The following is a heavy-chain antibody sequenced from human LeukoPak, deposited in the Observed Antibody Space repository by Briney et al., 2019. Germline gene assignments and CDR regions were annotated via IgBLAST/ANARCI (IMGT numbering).Heavy chain of an antibody. CDR1: GGSISSYY. D-gene: IGHD3-9*01. CDR3: ATYDILTGRCDY. V-gene: IGHV4-59*01. Sequence: PSETLSPTCTVSGGSISSYYWSWIQQPPGKGLEWIGYIYYSGSTNYNPSLKSRVTISVDTSKNQFSLKLSSVTAADTAVYYCATYDILTGRCDYWGQGTLVTVSS. CDR2: IYYSGST. J-gene: IGHJ4*02.